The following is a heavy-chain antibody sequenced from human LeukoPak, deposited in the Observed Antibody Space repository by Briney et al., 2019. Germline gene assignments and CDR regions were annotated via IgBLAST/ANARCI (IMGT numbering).Heavy chain of an antibody. D-gene: IGHD5-18*01. J-gene: IGHJ4*02. CDR2: INADGREK. Sequence: TGGSLRLSCAASGFSFSTHWMTWVRQAPGKGLEWVANINADGREKYYVESVEGRFTISRDNAKNSLYLQMNSLRAEDTAVYYCVTGRYSYGYWGQGTLVTVSS. V-gene: IGHV3-7*01. CDR1: GFSFSTHW. CDR3: VTGRYSYGY.